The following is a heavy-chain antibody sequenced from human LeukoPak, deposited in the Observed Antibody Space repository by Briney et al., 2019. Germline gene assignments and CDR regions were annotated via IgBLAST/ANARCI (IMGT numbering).Heavy chain of an antibody. CDR1: GFIFSNYW. CDR3: GRWGITAALDR. V-gene: IGHV3-7*01. D-gene: IGHD1-20*01. Sequence: GGSLRLSCAASGFIFSNYWMSWVRQAPGKGLEWVANIRPDGSDKYYVESVRGRFTISRDNAQNSVSPQMNSLRGDDSGVYYCGRWGITAALDRWGQGTQVTVSS. J-gene: IGHJ5*02. CDR2: IRPDGSDK.